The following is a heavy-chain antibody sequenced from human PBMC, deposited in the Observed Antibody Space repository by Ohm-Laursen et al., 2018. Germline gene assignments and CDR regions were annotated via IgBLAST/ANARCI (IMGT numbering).Heavy chain of an antibody. J-gene: IGHJ4*02. CDR1: GGSISSGNHY. CDR2: IHYSGDT. Sequence: SDTLSLTCTVSGGSISSGNHYWSWIRQHPGKGLEWIGYIHYSGDTRYNPSLKSLVSISLDTSKNQFSLKLSSVTAADTAVYYCAREYPDFWSGYNDYWGQGTLVTVSS. CDR3: AREYPDFWSGYNDY. V-gene: IGHV4-31*01. D-gene: IGHD3-3*01.